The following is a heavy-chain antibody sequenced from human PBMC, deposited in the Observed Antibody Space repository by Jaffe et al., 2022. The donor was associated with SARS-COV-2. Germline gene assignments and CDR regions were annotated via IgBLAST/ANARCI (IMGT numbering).Heavy chain of an antibody. CDR2: ISYDGSNK. Sequence: QVQLVESGGGVVQPGRSLRLSCAASGFTFSSYAMHWVRQAPGKGLEWVAVISYDGSNKYYADSVKGRFTISRDNSKNTLYLQMNSLRAEDTAVYYCARDRLEGPDPRITMVRGVIILGNWFDPWGQGTLVTVSS. J-gene: IGHJ5*02. V-gene: IGHV3-30*04. D-gene: IGHD3-10*01. CDR1: GFTFSSYA. CDR3: ARDRLEGPDPRITMVRGVIILGNWFDP.